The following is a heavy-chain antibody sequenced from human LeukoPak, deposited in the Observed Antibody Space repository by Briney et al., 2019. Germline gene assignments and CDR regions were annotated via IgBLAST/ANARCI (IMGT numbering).Heavy chain of an antibody. CDR3: AKEPREYCSSTSCPNWIDP. D-gene: IGHD2-2*01. CDR1: GFTFSSYA. V-gene: IGHV3-23*01. J-gene: IGHJ5*02. CDR2: ISGSGGTT. Sequence: PGGSLRLSCAASGFTFSSYAMSWVRQAPGKGLEWVSAISGSGGTTYYADSVKGRFTISSDNSKNTLYLQMSSLRAEDTAVYYCAKEPREYCSSTSCPNWIDPWGQGTLVTVSS.